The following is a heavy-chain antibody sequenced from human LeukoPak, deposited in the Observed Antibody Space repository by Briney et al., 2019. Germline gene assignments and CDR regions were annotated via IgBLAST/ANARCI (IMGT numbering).Heavy chain of an antibody. CDR2: IRDSGSNT. J-gene: IGHJ4*02. Sequence: GGALRLSCAASGFTFSSYAMSWVRQAPGKGLEWVSAIRDSGSNTHYADSVKGRFTISRDNSKNTLYLQMNSLRAEDTAVYYCAKSPSGGAVAGAWDYWGQGTLVTVSS. CDR1: GFTFSSYA. V-gene: IGHV3-23*01. CDR3: AKSPSGGAVAGAWDY. D-gene: IGHD6-19*01.